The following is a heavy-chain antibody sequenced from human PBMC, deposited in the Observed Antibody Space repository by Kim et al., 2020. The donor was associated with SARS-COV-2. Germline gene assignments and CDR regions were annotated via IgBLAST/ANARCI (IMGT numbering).Heavy chain of an antibody. CDR2: IYTSGST. D-gene: IGHD6-13*01. V-gene: IGHV4-61*02. Sequence: SETLSLTCTVSGGSISSGSYYWSWIRQPAGKGLEWIGRIYTSGSTNYNPSLKSRVTISVDTSKNQFSLKLSSVTAADTAVYYCAREGTIAAAGTERWWYFDLWGRGTLVTVSS. CDR1: GGSISSGSYY. J-gene: IGHJ2*01. CDR3: AREGTIAAAGTERWWYFDL.